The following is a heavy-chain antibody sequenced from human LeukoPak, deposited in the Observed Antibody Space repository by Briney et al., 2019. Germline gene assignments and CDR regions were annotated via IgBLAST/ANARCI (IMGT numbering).Heavy chain of an antibody. CDR1: GFTFSSYA. V-gene: IGHV3-30*04. Sequence: PGGSLRLSCAASGFTFSSYAMHWVRQAPGKGLEWVAVISYDGSNKCYADSVKGRFTISRDNSKNTLYLQMNSLRAEDTAVYYCARGGELRYFDWLLSGTPNYYYGMDVWGQGTTVTVSS. D-gene: IGHD3-9*01. CDR2: ISYDGSNK. J-gene: IGHJ6*02. CDR3: ARGGELRYFDWLLSGTPNYYYGMDV.